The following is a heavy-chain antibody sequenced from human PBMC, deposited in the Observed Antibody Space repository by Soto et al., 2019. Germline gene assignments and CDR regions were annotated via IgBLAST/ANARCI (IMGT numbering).Heavy chain of an antibody. CDR2: ISTSGSST. V-gene: IGHV3-11*01. CDR3: ANLAKNYYHYMDV. J-gene: IGHJ6*03. D-gene: IGHD1-26*01. CDR1: GFSFSDYY. Sequence: QVQLVESGGGLVKPGGSLRLSCAASGFSFSDYYMSWIRQAPGKGLEWVSLISTSGSSTDYADSVKGRFTISRDNAKNSLSLQRNSLRAEDTAVYYCANLAKNYYHYMDVWGQGTTVTVSS.